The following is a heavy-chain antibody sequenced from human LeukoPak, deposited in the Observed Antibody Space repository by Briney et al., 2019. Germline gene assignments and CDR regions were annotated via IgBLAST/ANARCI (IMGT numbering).Heavy chain of an antibody. J-gene: IGHJ4*02. D-gene: IGHD6-19*01. Sequence: PSETLSLTCTVSGDSISSGDYYWSWIRQPAGKGLEWIGRISSSGSTNYNPSLKSRVTISVDKSKNQFSLKLSSVTAADTAVYYCARGPPYSSGWHWGHPFDYWGQGTLVTVSS. V-gene: IGHV4-61*02. CDR2: ISSSGST. CDR3: ARGPPYSSGWHWGHPFDY. CDR1: GDSISSGDYY.